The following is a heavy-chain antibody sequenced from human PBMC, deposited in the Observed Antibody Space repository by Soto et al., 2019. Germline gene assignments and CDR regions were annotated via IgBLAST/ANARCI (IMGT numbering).Heavy chain of an antibody. Sequence: GSLRFSCAASGFSFTNFAMSWVRQAPVKGLEWVAGIGASGDITWYADSVKGRLSISRDNSKNTLYLQLNSLRFEDTAVYYCAKDDFTDRGDDYFDYWGPGTLVTVSS. V-gene: IGHV3-23*01. CDR2: IGASGDIT. CDR1: GFSFTNFA. D-gene: IGHD2-21*02. CDR3: AKDDFTDRGDDYFDY. J-gene: IGHJ4*02.